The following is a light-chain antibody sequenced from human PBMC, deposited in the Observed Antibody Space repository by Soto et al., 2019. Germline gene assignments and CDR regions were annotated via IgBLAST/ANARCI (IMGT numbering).Light chain of an antibody. J-gene: IGKJ1*01. CDR2: DAS. CDR1: QSVSSY. V-gene: IGKV3-11*01. CDR3: QQRSNWPWT. Sequence: EIVSTQSPATLSLSPGERATLSCRASQSVSSYLAWYQQKPGQAPRLLIYDASNRATGIPARFSGNGSGTDFTLTISSLEPEDFAVYYCQQRSNWPWTFGQGTKVDIK.